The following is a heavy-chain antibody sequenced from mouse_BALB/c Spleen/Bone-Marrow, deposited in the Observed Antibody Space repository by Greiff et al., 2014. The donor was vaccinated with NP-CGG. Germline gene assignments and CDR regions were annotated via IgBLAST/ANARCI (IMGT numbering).Heavy chain of an antibody. CDR1: GYTFTEYT. V-gene: IGHV1-18*01. Sequence: VQLKESGPELVKPGASVKISCKTSGYTFTEYTMHWVKQSHGKSLEWIGGINPNNGGTSYNQKFKGKATLTVDKSSSTAYMEPRSLTSEDSAVYYCARRIPSMGAMDYWGQGTSVTVSS. CDR3: ARRIPSMGAMDY. CDR2: INPNNGGT. J-gene: IGHJ4*01.